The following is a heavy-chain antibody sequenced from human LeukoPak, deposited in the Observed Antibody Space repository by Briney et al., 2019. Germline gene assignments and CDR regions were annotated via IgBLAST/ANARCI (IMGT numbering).Heavy chain of an antibody. CDR2: IKSKTDGGTT. CDR1: GFTFSKAW. CDR3: TTDQPHYYGSGSRDY. J-gene: IGHJ4*02. Sequence: PGGSLRLSCAASGFTFSKAWMSWVRQAPGKGLEWVGRIKSKTDGGTTDYAAPVKGRFTISRNNSKNTLYLQMSSLKTEDTAVYYCTTDQPHYYGSGSRDYWGQGTLVTVSS. D-gene: IGHD3-10*01. V-gene: IGHV3-15*01.